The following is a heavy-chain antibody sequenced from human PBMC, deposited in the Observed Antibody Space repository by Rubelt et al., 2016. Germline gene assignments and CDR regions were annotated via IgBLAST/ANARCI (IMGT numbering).Heavy chain of an antibody. J-gene: IGHJ4*02. CDR1: GGSIGSTTYY. CDR2: IYYSGTT. V-gene: IGHV4-39*01. CDR3: ARQSGLGRSFDY. D-gene: IGHD3-9*01. Sequence: QVQLQESGPGLVKPSETLSLTCNVSGGSIGSTTYYWGWIRQPPGKGLEWIGGIYYSGTTYYNPSLKSRVIKSVDVSKTQFSRQRISVTAADTAVYYCARQSGLGRSFDYWGQGTPVTVSS.